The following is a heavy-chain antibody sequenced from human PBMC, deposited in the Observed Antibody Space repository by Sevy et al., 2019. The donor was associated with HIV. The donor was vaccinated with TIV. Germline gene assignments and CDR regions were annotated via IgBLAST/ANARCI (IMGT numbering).Heavy chain of an antibody. D-gene: IGHD3-3*01. J-gene: IGHJ5*02. Sequence: SETLSLTCTVSVGSVSSGSYYGRWIRQPPANRLEGIGYIYYSGRTSYNPSLKSRVTISVDTSKNQFSLKLSSVTAADTALYYCARQNEPYDFWSGYYGNWFDPWGQGTLVTVSS. V-gene: IGHV4-61*01. CDR1: VGSVSSGSYY. CDR2: IYYSGRT. CDR3: ARQNEPYDFWSGYYGNWFDP.